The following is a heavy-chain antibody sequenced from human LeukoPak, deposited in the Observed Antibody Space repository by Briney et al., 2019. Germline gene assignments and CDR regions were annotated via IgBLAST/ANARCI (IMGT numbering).Heavy chain of an antibody. D-gene: IGHD6-19*01. Sequence: SETLSLTCAVSGYSISSGYYWGWIRQPPGKGLEWIGSIYHSGSTYYNPSLKSRVTISVDTSKNQFSLKLSSVTAADTAVYYCARDRSWSSGLYFDYRGQGTLVTVSS. CDR3: ARDRSWSSGLYFDY. V-gene: IGHV4-38-2*02. CDR2: IYHSGST. CDR1: GYSISSGYY. J-gene: IGHJ4*02.